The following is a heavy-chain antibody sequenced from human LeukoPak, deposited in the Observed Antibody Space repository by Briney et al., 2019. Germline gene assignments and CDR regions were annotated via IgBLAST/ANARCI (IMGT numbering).Heavy chain of an antibody. D-gene: IGHD6-19*01. V-gene: IGHV1-24*01. CDR2: FDPEDGET. J-gene: IGHJ6*03. CDR3: ARGVLSSGWYYYYYYMDV. Sequence: GASVKVSCKVSGYTLTELSMHWVRQAPGKGLEWMGGFDPEDGETIYAQKFQGRVTMPEDTYTDTAYMEMSSLRSEDTAVYYCARGVLSSGWYYYYYYMDVWGKGTTVTVSS. CDR1: GYTLTELS.